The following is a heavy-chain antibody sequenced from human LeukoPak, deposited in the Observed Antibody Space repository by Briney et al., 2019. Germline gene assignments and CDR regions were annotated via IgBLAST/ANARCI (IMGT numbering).Heavy chain of an antibody. CDR1: GFTFSRFA. D-gene: IGHD3-22*01. J-gene: IGHJ4*02. V-gene: IGHV3-64D*09. CDR2: ISSNGGST. Sequence: GGSLRLSCSASGFTFSRFAMHWVRQAPGKGLEYVSAISSNGGSTYYADSVKGRFTISRDNSKSTLYLQMSSLRAEDTVVYYCVKDDRYFYDSGVYPSWGQGTLVIVSS. CDR3: VKDDRYFYDSGVYPS.